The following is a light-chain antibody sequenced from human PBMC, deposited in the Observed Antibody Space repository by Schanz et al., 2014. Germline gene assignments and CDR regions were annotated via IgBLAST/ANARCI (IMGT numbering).Light chain of an antibody. CDR3: QQYNNWPPYA. J-gene: IGKJ2*01. CDR1: QSVTNY. CDR2: GAS. V-gene: IGKV3-15*01. Sequence: EIVMTQSPATLSVSPGERVTLSCRASQSVTNYLTWYQQKPGQAPRLLIYGASTRATGNPVRFSGSGSGTEFTLTISSLQSEDFAVYFCQQYNNWPPYAFGQGTKVEIK.